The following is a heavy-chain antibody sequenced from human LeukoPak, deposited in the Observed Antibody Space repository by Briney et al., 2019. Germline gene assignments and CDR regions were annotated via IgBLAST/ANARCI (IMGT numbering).Heavy chain of an antibody. CDR3: ARDHRIAAAGSDY. D-gene: IGHD6-13*01. J-gene: IGHJ4*02. CDR2: INQDGNEI. CDR1: GFTFSSYW. V-gene: IGHV3-7*01. Sequence: PGGSLRLSYAASGFTFSSYWMSWVRQAPGKGLEWVANINQDGNEIYYVDSVKGRFTISRDNAKNSVYLQMNSLRAEDTAVYYCARDHRIAAAGSDYWGQGTLVTVSS.